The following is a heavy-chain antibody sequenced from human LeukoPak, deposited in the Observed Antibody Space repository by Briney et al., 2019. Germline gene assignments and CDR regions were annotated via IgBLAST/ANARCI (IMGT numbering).Heavy chain of an antibody. Sequence: SVKVSCKASGGTFSINAITWVRQAPGQGLEWMGGIIPMSETPKYTQKFQGRVTIATDESTNTAYMELSSLRSEDTAVYYCARGDGSAFDYWGQGTLVTVSS. J-gene: IGHJ4*02. D-gene: IGHD6-19*01. CDR3: ARGDGSAFDY. CDR1: GGTFSINA. V-gene: IGHV1-69*05. CDR2: IIPMSETP.